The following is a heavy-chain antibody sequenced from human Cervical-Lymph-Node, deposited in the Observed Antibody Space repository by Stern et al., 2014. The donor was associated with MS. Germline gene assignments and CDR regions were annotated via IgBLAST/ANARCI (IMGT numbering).Heavy chain of an antibody. CDR2: SGSDGAT. CDR1: GFAFRNFA. V-gene: IGHV3-23*04. Sequence: EVQLVESGGGLVQPGGSLRLSCVASGFAFRNFAMTWVRQAPGKGLAWISGSGSDGATHFAESVQGRFALSRDNSKNTLYLYMNSLRAEDTAVYYCGKDLHYWSADAWGQGTLVTVAS. CDR3: GKDLHYWSADA. J-gene: IGHJ5*02. D-gene: IGHD1-1*01.